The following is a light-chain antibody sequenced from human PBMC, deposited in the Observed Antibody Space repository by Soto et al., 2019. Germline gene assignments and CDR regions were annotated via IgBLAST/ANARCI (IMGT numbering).Light chain of an antibody. CDR2: GAS. J-gene: IGKJ1*01. CDR1: QSIRNN. CDR3: QQYNDWPRT. Sequence: EIVMTQSPATLSVSPGERATLSCRASQSIRNNLVWYQQRPGQAPRLLIYGASARATGIPARFSGSGSGTEFTLTISSLQSEDFAVYYCQQYNDWPRTFGQGTKVEIK. V-gene: IGKV3-15*01.